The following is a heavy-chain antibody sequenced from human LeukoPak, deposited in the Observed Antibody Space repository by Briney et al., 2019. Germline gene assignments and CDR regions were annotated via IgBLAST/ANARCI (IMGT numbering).Heavy chain of an antibody. V-gene: IGHV4-59*01. J-gene: IGHJ4*02. CDR3: ASGWSGFFDS. Sequence: PSETLSLTCAVSGGSISSYYWSWIRQPPGKGLECIGYIYYSGSTTYNPSLKSRVAISVDTSKKQFSLKLTSVTAADTAVYYCASGWSGFFDSWGQGTLVTVSS. CDR1: GGSISSYY. D-gene: IGHD3-3*01. CDR2: IYYSGST.